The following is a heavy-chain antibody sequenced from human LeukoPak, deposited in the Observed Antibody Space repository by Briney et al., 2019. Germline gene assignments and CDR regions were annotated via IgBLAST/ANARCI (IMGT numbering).Heavy chain of an antibody. CDR3: ARVKRGDSSGYYPYYYYYMDV. CDR1: GYSISSDYY. D-gene: IGHD3-22*01. V-gene: IGHV4-38-2*02. CDR2: IYHSGST. Sequence: PSETLSLTCIVSGYSISSDYYWGWIRQPPGKGLEWIGNIYHSGSTYYNPSLRSRVTISIDTSKNQFSLKLSSVTAADTAVYYCARVKRGDSSGYYPYYYYYMDVWGKGTTVTVSS. J-gene: IGHJ6*03.